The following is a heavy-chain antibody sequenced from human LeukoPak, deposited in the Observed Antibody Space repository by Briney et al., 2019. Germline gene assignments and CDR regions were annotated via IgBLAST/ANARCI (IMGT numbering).Heavy chain of an antibody. J-gene: IGHJ4*02. Sequence: GGSLRLSCAAYGFTFISYDMHWVRQATGKGLEWVSAIGTAGDTYYPGSVKGRFTISRENAKNSLYRQMNSLRAGDTAVYYCARADTASSSYFDYWGQGTLVTVSS. CDR3: ARADTASSSYFDY. V-gene: IGHV3-13*01. D-gene: IGHD6-6*01. CDR2: IGTAGDT. CDR1: GFTFISYD.